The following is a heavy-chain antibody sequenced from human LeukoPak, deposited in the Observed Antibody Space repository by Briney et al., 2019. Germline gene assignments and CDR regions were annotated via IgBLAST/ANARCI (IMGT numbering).Heavy chain of an antibody. CDR3: AREIFGSGGYPDF. Sequence: GGSLRLSCAASGFSFDTYAMHWVRQAPGQGLEWVALIWHDGSHKFYSNSVRGQFTISRDNSKNTVYLQMNNLRPDDTAVYYCAREIFGSGGYPDFWGQGTLVTVSS. CDR2: IWHDGSHK. D-gene: IGHD3-10*01. V-gene: IGHV3-33*01. CDR1: GFSFDTYA. J-gene: IGHJ4*02.